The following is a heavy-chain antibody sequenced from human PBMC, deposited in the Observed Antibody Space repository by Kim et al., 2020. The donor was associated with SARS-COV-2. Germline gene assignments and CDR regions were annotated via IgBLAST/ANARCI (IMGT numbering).Heavy chain of an antibody. J-gene: IGHJ6*02. CDR2: LYYTGSA. CDR1: GVSVSDSSHY. V-gene: IGHV4-39*03. D-gene: IGHD3-10*01. Sequence: SETLSLTCTVSGVSVSDSSHYWAWIRQPPGQGLEWIGNLYYTGSAYYKTSLKSRVTMSMDKSRNQFSLRLTSVTAADTALYYCSIFISRPMDVWGEGIT. CDR3: SIFISRPMDV.